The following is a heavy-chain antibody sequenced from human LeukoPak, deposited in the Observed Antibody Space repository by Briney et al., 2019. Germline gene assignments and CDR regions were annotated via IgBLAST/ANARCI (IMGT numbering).Heavy chain of an antibody. V-gene: IGHV3-30-3*01. Sequence: GGSLRLSCAASGFTFSSYAMHWVRQAPGKGLEWVAVISYDGSNKYYADSVKGRFTISRDNSKNTLYLQMNSLRAEDTAVYYCARDGRRYCSSTSCYTPFGYWGQGTLVTVSS. J-gene: IGHJ4*02. CDR1: GFTFSSYA. D-gene: IGHD2-2*02. CDR3: ARDGRRYCSSTSCYTPFGY. CDR2: ISYDGSNK.